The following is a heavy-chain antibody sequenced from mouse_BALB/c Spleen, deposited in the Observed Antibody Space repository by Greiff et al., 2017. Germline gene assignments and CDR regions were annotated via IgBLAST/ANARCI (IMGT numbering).Heavy chain of an antibody. CDR3: ARGDDYDRAWFAY. Sequence: EVMLVESGGGLVQPGGSRKLSCAASGFTFSSFGMHWVRQAPEKGLEWVAYISSGSSTIYYADTVKGRFTISRDNPKNTLFLQMTSLRSEDTAMYYCARGDDYDRAWFAYWGQGTLVTVSA. CDR1: GFTFSSFG. V-gene: IGHV5-17*02. D-gene: IGHD2-4*01. CDR2: ISSGSSTI. J-gene: IGHJ3*01.